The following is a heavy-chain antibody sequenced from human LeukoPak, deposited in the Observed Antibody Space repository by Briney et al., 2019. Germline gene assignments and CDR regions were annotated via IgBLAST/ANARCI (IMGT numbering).Heavy chain of an antibody. CDR3: ARGDIVVVPAYFWFDP. D-gene: IGHD2-2*01. V-gene: IGHV4-34*01. J-gene: IGHJ5*02. CDR2: INHSGST. CDR1: GGSFSGYY. Sequence: PSETLSLTCAVYGGSFSGYYWSWIRQPPGKGLEWIGEINHSGSTNYNPSLKGRVTISVDTSKNQFSLKLSSVTAADTAVYYCARGDIVVVPAYFWFDPWGQGTLVTVSS.